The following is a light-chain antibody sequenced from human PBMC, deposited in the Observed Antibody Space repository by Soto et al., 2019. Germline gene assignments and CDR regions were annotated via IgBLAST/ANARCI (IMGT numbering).Light chain of an antibody. CDR2: DAS. J-gene: IGKJ4*01. CDR1: QSVGAN. Sequence: EIVLTQSPATLSLSPGARATLSCRASQSVGANLAWYQQKPGQAPRLLIWDASSRATGIPARFSGSGSGTEFTLIISCLEPEDFAVYYCQHRTNWPAFGGGTKVEIK. V-gene: IGKV3-11*01. CDR3: QHRTNWPA.